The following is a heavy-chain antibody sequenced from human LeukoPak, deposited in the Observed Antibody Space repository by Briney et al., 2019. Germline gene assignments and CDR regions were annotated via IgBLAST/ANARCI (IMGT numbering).Heavy chain of an antibody. CDR3: ATNYYDSSRAASDY. Sequence: PGGSLRLSCAASGITLSNYAMNWVRRAPGKGLEWVSTISGSGGSAYYVDSVKGRFTISRDNSRNTLYLQMNSLRAEDTAVYYCATNYYDSSRAASDYWGQGTLVTVSS. J-gene: IGHJ4*02. V-gene: IGHV3-23*01. CDR1: GITLSNYA. CDR2: ISGSGGSA. D-gene: IGHD3-22*01.